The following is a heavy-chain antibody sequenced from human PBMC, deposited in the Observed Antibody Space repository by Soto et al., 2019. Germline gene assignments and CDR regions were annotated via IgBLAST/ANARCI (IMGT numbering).Heavy chain of an antibody. CDR3: VRGGGEKFAMYDAFEI. D-gene: IGHD2-21*01. Sequence: QVQLQGSGPGLVKPPQTLSLTCTVSGGSISSGGYYWTWIRQHPGKGLEWIGYIYYNGDTYYNPSLKSRVTISVDTSKNQFSLKLYSVTAADTAVYYCVRGGGEKFAMYDAFEIWGQGTMVTVSS. J-gene: IGHJ3*02. CDR2: IYYNGDT. V-gene: IGHV4-31*03. CDR1: GGSISSGGYY.